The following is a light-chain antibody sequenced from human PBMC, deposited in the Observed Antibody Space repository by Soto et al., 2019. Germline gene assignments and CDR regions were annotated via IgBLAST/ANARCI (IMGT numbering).Light chain of an antibody. Sequence: QSALTQPASVSGSPGQSITISCTGTSSDVGGYNYVSWYQQHPGKVPKLMIYDVSNRPSGVSNRFSGSKSGNTASLTISGHQAEDEADYYCSSYTSSSTVVFGGGTKLTVL. CDR2: DVS. CDR1: SSDVGGYNY. V-gene: IGLV2-14*03. CDR3: SSYTSSSTVV. J-gene: IGLJ2*01.